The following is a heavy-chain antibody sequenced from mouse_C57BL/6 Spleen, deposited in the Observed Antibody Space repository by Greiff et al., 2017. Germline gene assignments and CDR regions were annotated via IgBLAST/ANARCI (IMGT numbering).Heavy chain of an antibody. Sequence: QVQLQQPGAELVKPGASVTLSCKASGYTFTSYWMQWVKQRPGQGLEWIGEIDPSDSYTNYNQKFKGKATLTVDTSSSTAYMQLRSLTSEDSAVYDCARRGRMTRVAMGYWGQGTSVTVSS. CDR1: GYTFTSYW. J-gene: IGHJ4*01. V-gene: IGHV1-50*01. CDR3: ARRGRMTRVAMGY. CDR2: IDPSDSYT.